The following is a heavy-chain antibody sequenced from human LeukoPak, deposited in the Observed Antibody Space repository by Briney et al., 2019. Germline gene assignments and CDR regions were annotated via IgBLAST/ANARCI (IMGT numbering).Heavy chain of an antibody. Sequence: GGSLRLSCTASGFTLSSYTMNWVRLAPGKGLEWVSSISGSSSHIYYADSVKGRFTISRDNAKNSLYLQMNSLRAEDTAVYYCARHVVALGFDYWGQGTLVTVSS. CDR1: GFTLSSYT. CDR2: ISGSSSHI. CDR3: ARHVVALGFDY. J-gene: IGHJ4*02. V-gene: IGHV3-21*01. D-gene: IGHD3-22*01.